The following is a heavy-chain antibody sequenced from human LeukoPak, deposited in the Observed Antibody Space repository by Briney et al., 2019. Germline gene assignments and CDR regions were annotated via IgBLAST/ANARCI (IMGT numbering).Heavy chain of an antibody. V-gene: IGHV4-61*02. CDR1: GGSIGSGSYY. Sequence: SETLSLTCTVSGGSIGSGSYYWSWIRQPAGTGLEWIGRIYTSGSTNYNPSLKSRVTISVDTSKNQFSLKLSSVTAADTAVYYCARTWIVVVMGAFDIWGQGTMVTVSS. D-gene: IGHD3-22*01. J-gene: IGHJ3*02. CDR3: ARTWIVVVMGAFDI. CDR2: IYTSGST.